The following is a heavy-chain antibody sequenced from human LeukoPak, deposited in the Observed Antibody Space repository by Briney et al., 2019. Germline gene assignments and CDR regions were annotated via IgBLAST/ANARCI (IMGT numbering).Heavy chain of an antibody. J-gene: IGHJ4*02. Sequence: GGSLRLSCAASGFTFTNAWMTWVRQAPGKGLEWVGLIKSKAEGGTSDFGAPGKGRFAISRDDSKNTLYLQMNSLKIEDTAVYYCATDLGSMYGLSYWGQGTLVTVSS. CDR1: GFTFTNAW. CDR3: ATDLGSMYGLSY. V-gene: IGHV3-15*01. D-gene: IGHD2-8*01. CDR2: IKSKAEGGTS.